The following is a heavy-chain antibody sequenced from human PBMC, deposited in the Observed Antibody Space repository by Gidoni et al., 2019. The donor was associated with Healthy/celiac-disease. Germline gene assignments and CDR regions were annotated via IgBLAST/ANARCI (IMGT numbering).Heavy chain of an antibody. Sequence: QVQLVQSGAEVKKPGASVKVSCKASGYTFTSYYMHWVRQAPGQGLEWMGIINPRGGSTSYAQKFQGRVTMTRDTATSTVYMELSSLRSEDTAVYYCARSPAFVVVTAIGWFDPWGQGTLVTVSS. CDR3: ARSPAFVVVTAIGWFDP. J-gene: IGHJ5*02. V-gene: IGHV1-46*01. CDR1: GYTFTSYY. D-gene: IGHD2-21*02. CDR2: INPRGGST.